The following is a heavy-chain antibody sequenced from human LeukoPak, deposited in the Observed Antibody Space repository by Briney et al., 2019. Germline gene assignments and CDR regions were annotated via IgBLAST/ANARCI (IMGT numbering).Heavy chain of an antibody. CDR2: IIPLFGTP. CDR1: GGSFCSYS. J-gene: IGHJ4*02. D-gene: IGHD6-19*01. Sequence: SVKVSCKASGGSFCSYSISWVRQAAGQGLEWMGGIIPLFGTPNYAQHFQGRVTITADESTNTAYSELSSLTSEDTAVFSCVAAVAGTIRGDYWGQGTLVTVSS. CDR3: VAAVAGTIRGDY. V-gene: IGHV1-69*13.